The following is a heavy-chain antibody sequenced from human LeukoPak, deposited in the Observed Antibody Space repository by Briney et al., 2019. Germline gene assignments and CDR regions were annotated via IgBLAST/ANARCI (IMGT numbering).Heavy chain of an antibody. CDR1: GGSFSGYN. J-gene: IGHJ4*02. CDR3: ARGNYIWGSYRHKPLDY. V-gene: IGHV4-34*01. Sequence: PSETLSLTCAVYGGSFSGYNWSWIRQPPGKGLEWIGEINHSGSTNYNPSLKSRVTISVDTSKNQFSLKLSSVTAADTAVYYCARGNYIWGSYRHKPLDYWGQGTLVTVSS. CDR2: INHSGST. D-gene: IGHD3-16*02.